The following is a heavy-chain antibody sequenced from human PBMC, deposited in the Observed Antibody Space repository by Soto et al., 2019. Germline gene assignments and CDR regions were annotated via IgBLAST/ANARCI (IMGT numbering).Heavy chain of an antibody. J-gene: IGHJ4*02. CDR2: INPNSGGT. V-gene: IGHV1-2*04. D-gene: IGHD3-3*01. Sequence: GASVKVSCKASGYTFTGYYMHWVRPAPGQRLEGMGWINPNSGGTNYAQKFQGWVTMTRDTSISTVYMELSRLRSDDTAVYYCARSRYRAIFGVVIEYYFDYWGQGTLVTVSS. CDR1: GYTFTGYY. CDR3: ARSRYRAIFGVVIEYYFDY.